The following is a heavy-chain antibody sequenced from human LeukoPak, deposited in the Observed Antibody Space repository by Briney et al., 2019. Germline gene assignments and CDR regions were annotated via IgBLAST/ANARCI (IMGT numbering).Heavy chain of an antibody. CDR1: GYTFTSYG. D-gene: IGHD2-2*01. CDR3: ARDYSGEGVPAAMVSRAVNSGYYFDY. J-gene: IGHJ4*02. V-gene: IGHV1-18*01. Sequence: ASVKVSCKASGYTFTSYGISWVRQAPGQGLEWMGWISAYNGNTNYAQKLQGRVTMTRDTSTSTVYMELSSLRSEDTAVYYCARDYSGEGVPAAMVSRAVNSGYYFDYWGQGTLVTVSS. CDR2: ISAYNGNT.